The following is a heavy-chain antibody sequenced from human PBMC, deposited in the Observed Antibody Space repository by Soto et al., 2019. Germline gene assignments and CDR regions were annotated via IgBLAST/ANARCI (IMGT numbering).Heavy chain of an antibody. J-gene: IGHJ4*02. D-gene: IGHD5-12*01. CDR3: ATHFVRQVATISPFDY. Sequence: ASVKVSCKVSGYTLTELSMHWVRHAPGKGLEWMGGFDPEDGETIYAQKFQGRVTMTEDTSTDTAYMELSSLRSEDTAVYYCATHFVRQVATISPFDYWGQGTLVTVSS. CDR2: FDPEDGET. V-gene: IGHV1-24*01. CDR1: GYTLTELS.